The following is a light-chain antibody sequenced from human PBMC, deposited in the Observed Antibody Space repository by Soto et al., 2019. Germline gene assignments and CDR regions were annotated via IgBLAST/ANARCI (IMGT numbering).Light chain of an antibody. CDR3: SSYTSSSTRVV. V-gene: IGLV2-14*01. CDR2: DVS. CDR1: SSDVGGYNY. J-gene: IGLJ2*01. Sequence: QSALTQPASVSGSPGQSITISCTGTSSDVGGYNYVSWYQQHPGKAPKLMIYDVSNRPSGVSNRFSGSKSGNTASLTISGLQAEDEADYSCSSYTSSSTRVVFGGGTQLTVL.